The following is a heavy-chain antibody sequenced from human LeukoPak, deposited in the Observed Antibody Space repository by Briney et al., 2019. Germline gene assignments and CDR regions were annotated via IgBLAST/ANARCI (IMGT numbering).Heavy chain of an antibody. CDR2: INTNTGSP. CDR3: ARDGSGARRNYFDY. D-gene: IGHD3-10*01. V-gene: IGHV7-4-1*02. J-gene: IGHJ4*02. CDR1: GYTFISYA. Sequence: ASVEVSCKASGYTFISYAINWVRQVPGQGLEWMGWINTNTGSPTYAQGFTGRFVFSLDTSVSTAYLQISSLKAEDAAVYYCARDGSGARRNYFDYWGQGTLVTVSS.